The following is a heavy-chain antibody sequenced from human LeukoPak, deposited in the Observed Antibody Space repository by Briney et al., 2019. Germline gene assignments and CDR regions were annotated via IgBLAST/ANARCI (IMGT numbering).Heavy chain of an antibody. D-gene: IGHD1-26*01. CDR3: ARGSSIVGAHFDY. V-gene: IGHV4-4*02. J-gene: IGHJ4*02. CDR2: IYHSGST. CDR1: GGSISSSNW. Sequence: PSGTLSLTCAVSGGSISSSNWWSWVRQPPGKGLEWIGEIYHSGSTNYNPSLKGRVTISVDKSKNQFSLKLSSVTAADTAVYYCARGSSIVGAHFDYWGQGTLVTVSS.